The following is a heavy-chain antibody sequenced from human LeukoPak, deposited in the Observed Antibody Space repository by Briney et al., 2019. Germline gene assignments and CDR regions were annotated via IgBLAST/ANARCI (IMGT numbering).Heavy chain of an antibody. D-gene: IGHD3-22*01. Sequence: SETLSLTCTVSGYSVSSGYYWGWIRQPPGKGLEWIASIYHSGDTYYNPSLRSRVTISLDTSKNQLSLRVTSVTAADTAVYYCARGLRYYDSRDRFDFWGQGALVTVSS. CDR1: GYSVSSGYY. CDR2: IYHSGDT. J-gene: IGHJ4*02. CDR3: ARGLRYYDSRDRFDF. V-gene: IGHV4-38-2*02.